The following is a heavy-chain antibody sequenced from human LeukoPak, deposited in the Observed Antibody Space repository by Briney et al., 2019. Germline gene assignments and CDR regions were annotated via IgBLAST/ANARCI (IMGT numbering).Heavy chain of an antibody. D-gene: IGHD3-22*01. V-gene: IGHV3-21*01. CDR1: GFTFSSYS. Sequence: GGSLRLSCAASGFTFSSYSTNWVRQAPGKGLEWVSSISSSSSYIYYADSVKGRFTISRDNAKNSLYLQMNSLRAEDTAVYYCARGWDYYDSSGFLYFDYWGQGTLVTVSS. CDR3: ARGWDYYDSSGFLYFDY. CDR2: ISSSSSYI. J-gene: IGHJ4*02.